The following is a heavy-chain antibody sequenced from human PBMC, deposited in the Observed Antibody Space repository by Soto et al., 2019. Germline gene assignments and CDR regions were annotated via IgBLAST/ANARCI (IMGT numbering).Heavy chain of an antibody. Sequence: VQLQESGPGLVKPSGTLSLTCAVSGGSVSSSNWWTWVRQPPGKGLEWIGDVYHSGSTNYSPSRKIRATILLDKSKNQFSLKLTSVTAADTAVYYCTRGSTCVDTSCYGAGWHTWFDPWGQGTLVIVSS. D-gene: IGHD2-2*01. V-gene: IGHV4-4*02. CDR3: TRGSTCVDTSCYGAGWHTWFDP. CDR2: VYHSGST. CDR1: GGSVSSSNW. J-gene: IGHJ5*02.